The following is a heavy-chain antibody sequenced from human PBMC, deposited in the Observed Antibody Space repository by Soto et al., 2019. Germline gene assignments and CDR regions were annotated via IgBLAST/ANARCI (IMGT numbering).Heavy chain of an antibody. D-gene: IGHD3-10*01. Sequence: ASVKVSCKASGGTFSSYAISWVRQAPGQGLEWMGGIIPIFGTANYAQKFQGRVTITADESTSTAYMELSSLRSEDTAVYYCARGWRFGELFYYVDWGQGTLVTVSS. CDR2: IIPIFGTA. J-gene: IGHJ4*02. V-gene: IGHV1-69*13. CDR1: GGTFSSYA. CDR3: ARGWRFGELFYYVD.